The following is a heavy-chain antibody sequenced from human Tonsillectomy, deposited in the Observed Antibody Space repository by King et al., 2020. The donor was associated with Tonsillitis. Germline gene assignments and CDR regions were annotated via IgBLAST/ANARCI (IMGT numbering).Heavy chain of an antibody. CDR3: ARADILVVPAAENWFDP. D-gene: IGHD2-2*01. CDR1: GYTFTGYY. CDR2: INPNSGGT. Sequence: QLVQSGAEVKKPGASVKVSCKASGYTFTGYYMHWVRQAPGQGLEWMGWINPNSGGTNYAQIFQGRVTMTRDTSINTAYMELSRLRSDDTAMYYCARADILVVPAAENWFDPWGQGTLVTVSS. V-gene: IGHV1-2*02. J-gene: IGHJ5*02.